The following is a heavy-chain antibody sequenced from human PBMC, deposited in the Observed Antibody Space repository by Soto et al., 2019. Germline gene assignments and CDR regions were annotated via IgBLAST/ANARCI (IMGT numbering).Heavy chain of an antibody. J-gene: IGHJ6*03. D-gene: IGHD6-6*01. V-gene: IGHV1-69*02. CDR3: ARVRRSSSGYYYMDV. CDR2: IIPILGIA. CDR1: GGTFSSYT. Sequence: SVKVSCKASGGTFSSYTISWVRQTPGQGLEWMGRIIPILGIANYAQKFQGRVTITADKSTSTAYMELSSLRSEDTAVYYCARVRRSSSGYYYMDVWGKGTTVTVSS.